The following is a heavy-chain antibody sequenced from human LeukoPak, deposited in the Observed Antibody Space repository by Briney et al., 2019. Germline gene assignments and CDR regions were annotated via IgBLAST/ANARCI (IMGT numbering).Heavy chain of an antibody. CDR3: ARDYGGNYHYYFDY. J-gene: IGHJ4*02. CDR1: GGTFSSYA. V-gene: IGHV1-69*13. Sequence: GASVKVSCKASGGTFSSYAISWVRQAPGQGLEWMGGIIPIFGTANYAQKFQGRVTITADESTSTAYMELSSLRSEDTAVYYCARDYGGNYHYYFDYWGQGTLVTVSS. D-gene: IGHD1-26*01. CDR2: IIPIFGTA.